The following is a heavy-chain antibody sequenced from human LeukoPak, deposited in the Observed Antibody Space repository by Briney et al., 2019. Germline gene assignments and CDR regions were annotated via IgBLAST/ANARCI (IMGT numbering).Heavy chain of an antibody. CDR1: GFTFSNAW. CDR2: VKSKTDGGTT. CDR3: TTVRLAAADHFDY. V-gene: IGHV3-15*01. D-gene: IGHD6-13*01. Sequence: GGSLRLSCAASGFTFSNAWMSWVRQAPGKGLEWVGRVKSKTDGGTTDYAAPVKGRFTISRDDSKNTLYLQMNSLKTEDTAVYYCTTVRLAAADHFDYWGQGTLVTVSS. J-gene: IGHJ4*02.